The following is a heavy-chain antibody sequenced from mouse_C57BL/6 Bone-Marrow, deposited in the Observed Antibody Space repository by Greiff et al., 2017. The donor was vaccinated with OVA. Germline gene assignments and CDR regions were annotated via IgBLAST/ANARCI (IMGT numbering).Heavy chain of an antibody. D-gene: IGHD2-13*01. CDR1: GYTFTSYD. CDR3: AEKSYGDSGVWYAMDY. CDR2: IYPRDGST. V-gene: IGHV1-85*01. Sequence: QVQLQQSGPELVKPGASVKLSCKASGYTFTSYDINWVKQRPGPGLAWIGWIYPRDGSTKYNEKFKGKATLTVDTSSSTAYMELHSLTSEDSEVYFCAEKSYGDSGVWYAMDYWGQGTSVTVSS. J-gene: IGHJ4*01.